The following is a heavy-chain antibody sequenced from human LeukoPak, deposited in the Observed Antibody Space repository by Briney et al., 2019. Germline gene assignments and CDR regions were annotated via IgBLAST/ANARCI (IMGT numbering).Heavy chain of an antibody. CDR2: IIPIFGTT. V-gene: IGHV1-69*05. CDR1: GGSFSSYT. J-gene: IGHJ4*02. D-gene: IGHD5-18*01. CDR3: ARSPDGYSYGYLY. Sequence: SVKVSCKASGGSFSSYTISWVRQAPGQGLEWLGRIIPIFGTTTYAQKFQGRVTIITDASTSTVYMELSSLRSEDTAVYYCARSPDGYSYGYLYWGQGTLVTVSS.